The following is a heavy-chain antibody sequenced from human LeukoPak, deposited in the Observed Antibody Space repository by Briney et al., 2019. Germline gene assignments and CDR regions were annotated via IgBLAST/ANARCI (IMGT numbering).Heavy chain of an antibody. Sequence: SVKVSCKASGGTSSSYAISWVRQAPEQGLEWMGRIIPIFGTANYAQKFQGRVTITTDESTSTAYMELSSLRSEDTAFYYCASGYCYGSGSYVYWGQGTLVTVSS. D-gene: IGHD3-10*01. CDR1: GGTSSSYA. CDR3: ASGYCYGSGSYVY. V-gene: IGHV1-69*05. CDR2: IIPIFGTA. J-gene: IGHJ4*02.